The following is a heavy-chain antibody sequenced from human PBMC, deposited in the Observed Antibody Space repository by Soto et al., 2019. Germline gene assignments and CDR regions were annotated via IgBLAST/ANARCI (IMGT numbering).Heavy chain of an antibody. CDR1: GFTFSSYA. D-gene: IGHD6-19*01. CDR2: IGRVGGDT. J-gene: IGHJ4*02. Sequence: GGSLRLSCVASGFTFSSYAMGWVRQAPGTGLEWVSTIGRVGGDTHFADSVQGRFTISRDDSKSTLYLQMNSLRVDDTAIYYCAKRSVTDTFYFDSWGQGTLVTVSS. V-gene: IGHV3-23*01. CDR3: AKRSVTDTFYFDS.